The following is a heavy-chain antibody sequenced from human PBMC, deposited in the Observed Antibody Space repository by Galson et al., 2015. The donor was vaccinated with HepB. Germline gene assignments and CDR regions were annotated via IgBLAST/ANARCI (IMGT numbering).Heavy chain of an antibody. CDR1: GYTFTGYY. D-gene: IGHD3-3*01. CDR3: ARLFVYTIFGVETHYGMDV. V-gene: IGHV1-2*04. Sequence: SVKVSCKASGYTFTGYYMHWVRQAPGQGLEWMGWINPNSGGTNYAQKFQGWVTMTRDTSISTAYMELSRLRSDDTAVYYCARLFVYTIFGVETHYGMDVWGQGTTVTVSS. CDR2: INPNSGGT. J-gene: IGHJ6*02.